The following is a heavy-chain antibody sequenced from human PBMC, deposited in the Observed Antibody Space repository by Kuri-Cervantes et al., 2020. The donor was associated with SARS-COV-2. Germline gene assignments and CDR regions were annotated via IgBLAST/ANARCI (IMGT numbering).Heavy chain of an antibody. V-gene: IGHV3-7*01. CDR3: AREGVDIVGAPHDAFDI. CDR1: GFTFSSYW. D-gene: IGHD1-26*01. Sequence: GESLKISCAASGFTFSSYWMSWVRQAPGKGLEWVANIKQDGSEKYYVDSVKGRFTISRDNAKNSLYLHMNSLRAEDTAVYYCAREGVDIVGAPHDAFDIWGQGTMVTVSS. CDR2: IKQDGSEK. J-gene: IGHJ3*02.